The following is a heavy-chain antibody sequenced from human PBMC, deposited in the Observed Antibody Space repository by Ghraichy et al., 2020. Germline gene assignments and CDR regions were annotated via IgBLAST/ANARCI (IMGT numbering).Heavy chain of an antibody. CDR2: IGGSGGST. CDR3: AKVRTGSYYYLDS. D-gene: IGHD1-26*01. CDR1: GFTFSSYV. J-gene: IGHJ4*02. V-gene: IGHV3-23*01. Sequence: GGSLRLSCAASGFTFSSYVMSWVRQAPGKGLQWVSAIGGSGGSTYYADSVKGRFTISRDNSKNTLYLQMNSLRAEDTAVYYCAKVRTGSYYYLDSWGQGTLVTVSS.